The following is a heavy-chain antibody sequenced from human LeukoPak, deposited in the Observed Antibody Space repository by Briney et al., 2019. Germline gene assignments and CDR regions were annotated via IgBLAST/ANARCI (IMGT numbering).Heavy chain of an antibody. CDR2: ITSNSGTI. J-gene: IGHJ4*02. V-gene: IGHV3-48*01. CDR3: ARVAPGHDIGRGYIDY. CDR1: GFTFSIYS. Sequence: PGGSLRLSCAASGFTFSIYSMNWVRQAPGKGLEWISYITSNSGTIYYTDSVKGRFTISRDNAKNSLYLQMNSLRAEDTAVYYCARVAPGHDIGRGYIDYWGQGTLVTVSS. D-gene: IGHD2-21*01.